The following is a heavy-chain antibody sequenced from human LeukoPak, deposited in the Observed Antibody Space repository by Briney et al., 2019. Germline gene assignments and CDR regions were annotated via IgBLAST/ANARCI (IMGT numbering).Heavy chain of an antibody. CDR1: GGSINSGAYY. CDR3: ARRIQLWFSKKSGFVDY. Sequence: PSETLSLTCAVSGGSINSGAYYWSWIRQHPGKGLEWIGYIYYSGSTYYNPSLKSRVTTSVDTSKNQFSLKLSSVAAADTAVYYCARRIQLWFSKKSGFVDYWGQGTLVTVSS. D-gene: IGHD5-18*01. CDR2: IYYSGST. J-gene: IGHJ4*02. V-gene: IGHV4-31*11.